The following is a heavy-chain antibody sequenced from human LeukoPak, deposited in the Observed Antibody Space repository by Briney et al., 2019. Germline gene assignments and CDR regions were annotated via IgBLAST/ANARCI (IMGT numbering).Heavy chain of an antibody. CDR2: ISYDGSNK. Sequence: GRSLRLSCAASGFTFSSYGMHWVRQAPGKGLEWVAVISYDGSNKYYADSVKGRFTISRDNSKNALYLQMNSLRAEDTAVYYCAKGGGWGNYYDTAFDPWGQGTLVTVSS. J-gene: IGHJ5*02. CDR3: AKGGGWGNYYDTAFDP. V-gene: IGHV3-30*18. CDR1: GFTFSSYG. D-gene: IGHD3-22*01.